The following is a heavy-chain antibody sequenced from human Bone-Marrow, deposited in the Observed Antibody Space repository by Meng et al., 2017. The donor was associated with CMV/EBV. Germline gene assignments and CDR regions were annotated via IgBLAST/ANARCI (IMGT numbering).Heavy chain of an antibody. J-gene: IGHJ6*02. CDR3: AREVVVPAAIGDYYNGMDV. CDR1: GFTFSSYA. D-gene: IGHD2-2*01. CDR2: ISYDGSNK. V-gene: IGHV3-30-3*01. Sequence: GGSLRLSCAASGFTFSSYAMHWVRQAPGKGLEWVAVISYDGSNKYYADSVKGRFTISRDNSKNTLYLQMNSLRAEDTAVYYCAREVVVPAAIGDYYNGMDVWGQGTMVTVSS.